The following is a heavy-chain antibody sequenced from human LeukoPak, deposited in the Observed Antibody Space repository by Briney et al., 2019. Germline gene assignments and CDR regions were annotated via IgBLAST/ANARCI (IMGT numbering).Heavy chain of an antibody. J-gene: IGHJ4*02. CDR1: GFTFSSYC. D-gene: IGHD3-22*01. V-gene: IGHV3-7*01. Sequence: GGTLRLSCAASGFTFSSYCMSWVRQAPGKGLEPLPNIKQDGSATYYVDSVKGRFTISRDNAKNSLYLQMNTLRAEDTAVYSCARDRPSGYYSYWGQGTLVTVSS. CDR3: ARDRPSGYYSY. CDR2: IKQDGSAT.